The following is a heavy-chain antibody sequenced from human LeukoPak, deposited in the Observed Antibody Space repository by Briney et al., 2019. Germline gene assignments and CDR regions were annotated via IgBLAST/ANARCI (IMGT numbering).Heavy chain of an antibody. Sequence: PSQTLSLTCTVSGGSISSGGYYWSWIRQPPGKGLEWIGYIYHSGSTYYNPSLKSRVTISVDRSKNQFSLKLSSVTAADTAVYYCAVDDSSGYYHWGQGTLVTVSS. CDR3: AVDDSSGYYH. V-gene: IGHV4-30-2*01. CDR2: IYHSGST. J-gene: IGHJ4*02. D-gene: IGHD3-22*01. CDR1: GGSISSGGYY.